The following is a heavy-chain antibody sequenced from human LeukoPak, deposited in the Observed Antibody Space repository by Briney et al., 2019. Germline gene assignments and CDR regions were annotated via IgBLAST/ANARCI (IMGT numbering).Heavy chain of an antibody. J-gene: IGHJ6*03. CDR3: ARNQYSSGWYADYYYMDV. CDR2: IYPGDSDT. CDR1: GYSFTSYW. V-gene: IGHV5-51*01. D-gene: IGHD6-19*01. Sequence: GESLKISCKGSGYSFTSYWSGWVRQMPGKGLEWMGIIYPGDSDTRYSPSFQGQVTISADKSISTAYLQWSSLKASDTAMYYCARNQYSSGWYADYYYMDVWGKGTTVTVSS.